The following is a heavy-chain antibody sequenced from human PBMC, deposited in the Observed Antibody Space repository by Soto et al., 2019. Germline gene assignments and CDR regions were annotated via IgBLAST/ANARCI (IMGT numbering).Heavy chain of an antibody. CDR2: ISYDGSNK. D-gene: IGHD6-19*01. J-gene: IGHJ6*02. Sequence: GGSLRLSCAASGFTFSSYAMHWVRQAPGKGLEWVAVISYDGSNKYYADSVKGRFTISRDNSKNTLYLQMNSLRAEDTAVYYCARDEGPLHGSGWNIYYYYGMDVWGQGTTVTVSS. V-gene: IGHV3-30-3*01. CDR3: ARDEGPLHGSGWNIYYYYGMDV. CDR1: GFTFSSYA.